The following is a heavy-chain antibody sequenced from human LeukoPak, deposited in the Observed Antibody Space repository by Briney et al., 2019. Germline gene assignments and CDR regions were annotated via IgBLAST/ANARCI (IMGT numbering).Heavy chain of an antibody. CDR3: ARVGLYDSSGRNWFDP. V-gene: IGHV4-38-2*02. D-gene: IGHD3-22*01. CDR2: ISHSGST. Sequence: ASETLSLTCTVSGYSISSGYYWGWIRQPPGKGLKWIGSISHSGSTYYNPSLKSRVTISVDTSKNQFSLKLSPLTAADTAVYYCARVGLYDSSGRNWFDPWGQGTLVTVSS. CDR1: GYSISSGYY. J-gene: IGHJ5*02.